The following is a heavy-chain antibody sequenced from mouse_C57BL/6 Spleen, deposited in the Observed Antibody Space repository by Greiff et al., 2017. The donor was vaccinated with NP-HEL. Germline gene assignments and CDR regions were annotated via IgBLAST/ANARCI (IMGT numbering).Heavy chain of an antibody. V-gene: IGHV1-26*01. Sequence: EVQLQQSGPELVKPGASVKISCKASGYTFTDYYMNWVKQSHGKSLEWIGDINPNNGGTSYNQKFKGKATLTVDKSSSTAYMELRSLTSEDSAVYYCARSIYYGPYAMDYWGQGTSVTVSS. CDR3: ARSIYYGPYAMDY. D-gene: IGHD2-1*01. CDR1: GYTFTDYY. CDR2: INPNNGGT. J-gene: IGHJ4*01.